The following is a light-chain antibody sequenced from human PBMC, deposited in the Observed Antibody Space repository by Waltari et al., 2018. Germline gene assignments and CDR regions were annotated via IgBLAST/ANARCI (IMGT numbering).Light chain of an antibody. J-gene: IGLJ1*01. CDR3: SSYAHNNHFV. CDR2: EVT. V-gene: IGLV2-8*01. Sequence: QSVLTQPPSATGSPGQSVTISCTGTNSDVGASNYVSWYQQHPGKVPKLLIYEVTKRPSGVPGRFAGSKSGNTASLTVSGLQADDEADYYCSSYAHNNHFVFGTGTKVTVL. CDR1: NSDVGASNY.